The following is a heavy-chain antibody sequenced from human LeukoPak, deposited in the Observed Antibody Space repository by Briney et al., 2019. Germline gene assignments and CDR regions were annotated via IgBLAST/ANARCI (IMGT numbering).Heavy chain of an antibody. CDR2: INPNSGGT. J-gene: IGHJ4*02. CDR3: ARGLRYFDWFAFDY. V-gene: IGHV1-2*02. Sequence: ASVKVSCKASGYTFTGYYIHWVRQAPGQGLEWMGWINPNSGGTNYAQKFQGRVTMTRDTSISTAYMELRSLRSDDTAVYYCARGLRYFDWFAFDYWGQGTLVTVSS. D-gene: IGHD3-9*01. CDR1: GYTFTGYY.